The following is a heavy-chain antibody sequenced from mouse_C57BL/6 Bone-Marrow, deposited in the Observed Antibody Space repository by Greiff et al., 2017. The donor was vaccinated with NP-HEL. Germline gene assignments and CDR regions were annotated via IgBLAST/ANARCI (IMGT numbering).Heavy chain of an antibody. CDR3: FDV. CDR1: GFTFSSYA. Sequence: EVQGVESGGGLVKPGGSLKLSCAASGFTFSSYAMSWVRQTPEKRLEWVATISDGGSYTYYPDNVKGRFTISRDNAKNNLYLQMSHLKSEDTAMPWYFDVWGTGTTVTVSS. V-gene: IGHV5-4*01. J-gene: IGHJ1*03. CDR2: ISDGGSYT.